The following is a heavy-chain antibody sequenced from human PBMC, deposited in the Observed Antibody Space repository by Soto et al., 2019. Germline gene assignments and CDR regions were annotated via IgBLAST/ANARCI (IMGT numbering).Heavy chain of an antibody. D-gene: IGHD6-6*01. J-gene: IGHJ4*02. V-gene: IGHV3-33*01. Sequence: PGGFLRLSCAASGFTFSSYGMPWVRQAPGKGLERVAVIWYDGSNKYYADSVKGRFTISRDNSKNTLYLQMNSLRAEDTAVYYCARVASSSSGLNYWGQGTLVTVSS. CDR1: GFTFSSYG. CDR2: IWYDGSNK. CDR3: ARVASSSSGLNY.